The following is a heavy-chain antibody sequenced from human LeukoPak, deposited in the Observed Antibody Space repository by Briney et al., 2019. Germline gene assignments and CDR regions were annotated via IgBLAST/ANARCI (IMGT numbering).Heavy chain of an antibody. CDR1: GFTFSSYS. Sequence: PGGSLRLSCAASGFTFSSYSMNWVHQAPGKGLEWVSSISSSSSCIFYADSVKGRFTISRDNAKNSLYLQMNSLRAEDTAVYYCARVKYYYDSSGYYIGDYWGQGTLVTVSS. CDR3: ARVKYYYDSSGYYIGDY. J-gene: IGHJ4*02. CDR2: ISSSSSCI. D-gene: IGHD3-22*01. V-gene: IGHV3-21*01.